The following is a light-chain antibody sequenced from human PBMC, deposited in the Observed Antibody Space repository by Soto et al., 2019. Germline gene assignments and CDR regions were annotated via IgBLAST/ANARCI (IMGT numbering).Light chain of an antibody. Sequence: QSALTQPASVSGSPGQSITISCTGTSSDVGGYNYVSWYQQHPGKAPKLMIYDVSNRPSGVSNRFSGSKSGNTASLTISGLQAEDEADYYCSSYTSSSTPWVFGGWTQLTVL. CDR3: SSYTSSSTPWV. CDR2: DVS. J-gene: IGLJ3*02. V-gene: IGLV2-14*01. CDR1: SSDVGGYNY.